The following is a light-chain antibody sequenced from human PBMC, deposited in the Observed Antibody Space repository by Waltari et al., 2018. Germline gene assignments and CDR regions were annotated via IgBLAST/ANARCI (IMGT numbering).Light chain of an antibody. V-gene: IGKV3-15*01. Sequence: EIVLTQSPASLSVSPGERVTLSCRASQSVRHNLAWYQQRPGQPPRLLIQGASTRANGIPARFSGSGSGTEVTLTISSLQSEDFAVYLCQQYDTWPRTFGQGTKVGVK. CDR2: GAS. J-gene: IGKJ1*01. CDR1: QSVRHN. CDR3: QQYDTWPRT.